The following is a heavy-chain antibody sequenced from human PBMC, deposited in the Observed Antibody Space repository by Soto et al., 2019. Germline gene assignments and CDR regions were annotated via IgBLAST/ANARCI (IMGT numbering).Heavy chain of an antibody. J-gene: IGHJ6*03. V-gene: IGHV6-1*01. CDR2: TYYRSKWYN. D-gene: IGHD4-4*01. CDR1: GDSVSSNSAA. Sequence: SQTLSLTCAISGDSVSSNSAAWNWIRQSPSRGLEWLGRTYYRSKWYNDYAVSVKSRITINPDTSKNQFSLQLNSVTPEDTVVYYCARDHLIRVTPAVGYYMDVWGKGTTVTVSS. CDR3: ARDHLIRVTPAVGYYMDV.